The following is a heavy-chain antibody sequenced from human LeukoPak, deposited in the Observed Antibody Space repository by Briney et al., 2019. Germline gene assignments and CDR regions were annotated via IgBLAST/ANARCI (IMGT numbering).Heavy chain of an antibody. CDR1: GFTFSSYW. V-gene: IGHV3-74*01. CDR3: SRWGSGYYYPSFDY. Sequence: GGSLRLSCAASGFTFSSYWMHWVRQAPGKGLVWVSSINRDGSNTSYVDSVKGRFTISRDNTKNTVYLQMNSLRAEDTAVYYCSRWGSGYYYPSFDYWGQGTLVSVSS. D-gene: IGHD3-22*01. CDR2: INRDGSNT. J-gene: IGHJ4*02.